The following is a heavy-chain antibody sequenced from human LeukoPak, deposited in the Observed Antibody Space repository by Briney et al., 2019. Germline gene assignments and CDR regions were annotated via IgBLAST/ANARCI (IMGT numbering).Heavy chain of an antibody. CDR2: ISWNSGSI. Sequence: GGSLRLSCAASGFTFDDYAMHWVRQAPGKGLEWVSGISWNSGSIGYADSVKGRFTISRDNAKNSLYLQMDSLRAEDTALYYCAKSSSGWYGSWFDPWGQGTLVTVSS. J-gene: IGHJ5*02. D-gene: IGHD6-19*01. V-gene: IGHV3-9*01. CDR3: AKSSSGWYGSWFDP. CDR1: GFTFDDYA.